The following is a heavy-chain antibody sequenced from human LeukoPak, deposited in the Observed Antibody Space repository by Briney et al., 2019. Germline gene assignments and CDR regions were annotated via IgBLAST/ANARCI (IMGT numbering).Heavy chain of an antibody. D-gene: IGHD6-19*01. CDR3: ARSNYSSGWDNDY. V-gene: IGHV3-21*01. CDR2: ISSSSSYI. CDR1: GFTFSSYS. Sequence: GGSLRLSCAASGFTFSSYSMNWVRQAPGEGLEWVSSISSSSSYIYYADSVKGRFTISGDNAKNSLYLQMNSLRAKDTAVYYCARSNYSSGWDNDYWGQGTLVTVSS. J-gene: IGHJ4*02.